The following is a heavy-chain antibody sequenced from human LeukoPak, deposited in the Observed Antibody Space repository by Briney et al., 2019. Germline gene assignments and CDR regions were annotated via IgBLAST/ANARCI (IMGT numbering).Heavy chain of an antibody. CDR1: GYTFTSYD. D-gene: IGHD3-16*01. Sequence: ASVTVSCTASGYTFTSYDINWVRQATGQGLEWMGWMNPNSGNTGYAQKFQGRVTMTRNTSISTAYMELSSLRSEDTAVYYCARRSLGSDSMGFDYWGQGTLVTVSS. CDR3: ARRSLGSDSMGFDY. V-gene: IGHV1-8*01. CDR2: MNPNSGNT. J-gene: IGHJ4*02.